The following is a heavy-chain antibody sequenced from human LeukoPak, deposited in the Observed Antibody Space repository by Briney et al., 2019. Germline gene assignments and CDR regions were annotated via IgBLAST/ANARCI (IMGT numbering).Heavy chain of an antibody. CDR3: AGNIAARLDC. CDR2: IDHSGST. J-gene: IGHJ4*02. Sequence: SETLSLTCAVYGGSFSGYYWSWIRQPPGKGLEWIGEIDHSGSTNYNPSLKSRVTISVDTSKDQFSLKLSSVTAADTAVYYCAGNIAARLDCWGQGTLVTVSS. CDR1: GGSFSGYY. D-gene: IGHD6-6*01. V-gene: IGHV4-34*01.